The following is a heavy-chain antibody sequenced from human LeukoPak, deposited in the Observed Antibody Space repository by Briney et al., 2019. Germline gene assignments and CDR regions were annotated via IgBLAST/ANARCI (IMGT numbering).Heavy chain of an antibody. Sequence: SEILSLTCTVSGYSISSGYYWGWIRQPPGKGLEWIGSIYHSGSTYYNPSLKSRVTISVDTSKNQFSLKLSSVTDADTAMYFCARVGWSAQFADWGQGTLVTVSS. J-gene: IGHJ4*02. D-gene: IGHD3-3*01. V-gene: IGHV4-38-2*02. CDR1: GYSISSGYY. CDR2: IYHSGST. CDR3: ARVGWSAQFAD.